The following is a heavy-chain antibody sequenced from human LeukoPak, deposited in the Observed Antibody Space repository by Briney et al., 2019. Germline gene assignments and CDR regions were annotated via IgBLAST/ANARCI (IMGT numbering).Heavy chain of an antibody. CDR2: IYYSGST. CDR1: GGSISSGGYY. V-gene: IGHV4-31*03. D-gene: IGHD1-1*01. J-gene: IGHJ4*02. Sequence: SQTLSLTCTVSGGSISSGGYYWSWIRQHPEKGLEWIGHIYYSGSTYYNPSLKSRVTLSLDTSKNQFSLKLSSVTAADTAVYYCSRGVAYNYGTDYWGQGTLVTVSS. CDR3: SRGVAYNYGTDY.